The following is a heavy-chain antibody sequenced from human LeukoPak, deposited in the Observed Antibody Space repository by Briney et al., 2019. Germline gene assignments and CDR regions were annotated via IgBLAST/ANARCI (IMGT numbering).Heavy chain of an antibody. CDR2: ISGSGAGT. D-gene: IGHD6-19*01. V-gene: IGHV3-23*01. Sequence: GGSLKLSCAASGFPFSNSAMSWVRQAPGKGLEWVSAISGSGAGTYYADSVKGRFTISRDTSKNTLYLQMNSLRAEDTAVYYCAKDSSSRVAAPVFDYWGQGTLVTVSS. CDR3: AKDSSSRVAAPVFDY. CDR1: GFPFSNSA. J-gene: IGHJ4*02.